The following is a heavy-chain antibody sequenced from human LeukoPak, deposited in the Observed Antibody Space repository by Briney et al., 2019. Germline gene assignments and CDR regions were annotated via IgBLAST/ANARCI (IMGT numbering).Heavy chain of an antibody. D-gene: IGHD5-12*01. CDR3: ARDRMAGYSGYDLDY. CDR1: GYTFTDYY. Sequence: ASVKVSCKASGYTFTDYYIHWVRQAPGQGLEWLGWINPNSGGTSYAQKFQGRITMTRDTSINTAYMDLSSLRSDDTAVYFCARDRMAGYSGYDLDYWGQGILVAV. CDR2: INPNSGGT. V-gene: IGHV1-2*02. J-gene: IGHJ4*02.